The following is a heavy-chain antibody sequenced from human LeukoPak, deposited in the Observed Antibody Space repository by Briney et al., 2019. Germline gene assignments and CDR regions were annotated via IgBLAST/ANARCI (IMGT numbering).Heavy chain of an antibody. J-gene: IGHJ5*02. Sequence: SETLSLTCAVSGGSISSNYWSWIRQPPGKGREWIGYIYSSGSTNYNPSLKSRVTLSADTSKNQFSLRLTSVTPAVTAVYYFAGDVAGYGSASYGNWFDPWGQGTLVTVSS. V-gene: IGHV4-59*01. D-gene: IGHD6-19*01. CDR1: GGSISSNY. CDR2: IYSSGST. CDR3: AGDVAGYGSASYGNWFDP.